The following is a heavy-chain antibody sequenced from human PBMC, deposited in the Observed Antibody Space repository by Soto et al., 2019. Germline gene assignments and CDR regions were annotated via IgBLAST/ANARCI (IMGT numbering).Heavy chain of an antibody. CDR3: AKDLAVAATGWFDP. Sequence: EVQLLESGGGLVQPGGSLRLSCAASRFTFSSSAMSWVRQAPGKWLEWVSAISGSGGSTYYADSEKGRFTISRDNSKNTLYLQMNSLRAEDTAVYYCAKDLAVAATGWFDPWGQGTLVTVSS. D-gene: IGHD2-15*01. CDR1: RFTFSSSA. V-gene: IGHV3-23*01. J-gene: IGHJ5*02. CDR2: ISGSGGST.